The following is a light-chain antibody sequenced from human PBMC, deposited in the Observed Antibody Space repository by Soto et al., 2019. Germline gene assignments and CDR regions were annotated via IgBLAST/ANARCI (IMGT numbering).Light chain of an antibody. CDR2: DAS. CDR1: QSVSSH. V-gene: IGKV3-11*01. J-gene: IGKJ1*01. CDR3: VQLTTLPWT. Sequence: EIVLTQSPGTLSLSPGERATLSCMASQSVSSHLAWYQQKPGQAPRLLIYDASNRATGIPDRCSGSGSGTDVTLTINSLEPEDFAVYHCVQLTTLPWTCGKGSKVEIK.